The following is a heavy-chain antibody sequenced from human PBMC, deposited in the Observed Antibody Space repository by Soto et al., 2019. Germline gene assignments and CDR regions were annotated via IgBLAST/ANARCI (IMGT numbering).Heavy chain of an antibody. J-gene: IGHJ4*02. V-gene: IGHV3-30-3*01. CDR1: GFTFSSYA. CDR3: ARDRVMIVVVPGPGHFDY. Sequence: QVQLVESGGGVVQPGRSLRLSCAASGFTFSSYAMHWVRQAPGKGLEWVAVISYDGSNKYYADSVKGRFTISRDNSKNTLYLQMNSLRAEDTAVYYCARDRVMIVVVPGPGHFDYWGQGTLVTVSS. D-gene: IGHD3-22*01. CDR2: ISYDGSNK.